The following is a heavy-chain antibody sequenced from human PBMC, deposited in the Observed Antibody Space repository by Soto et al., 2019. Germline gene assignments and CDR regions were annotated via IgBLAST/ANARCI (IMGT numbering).Heavy chain of an antibody. CDR2: IYSGGTT. CDR3: VGQGITVAGSYYFDY. CDR1: GFTVSSNY. V-gene: IGHV3-66*04. J-gene: IGHJ4*02. D-gene: IGHD6-13*01. Sequence: GGSLRLSCAASGFTVSSNYMSWVRQAPGKGLEWVSVIYSGGTTYYADSVKGRFTISRDHSKNTLYLQVNSLRADDTAVYYCVGQGITVAGSYYFDYWGQGTLVTVSS.